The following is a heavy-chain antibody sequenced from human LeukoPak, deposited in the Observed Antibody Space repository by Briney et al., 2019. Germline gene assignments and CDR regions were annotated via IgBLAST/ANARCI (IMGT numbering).Heavy chain of an antibody. J-gene: IGHJ6*02. CDR1: GGSVSSGSYY. CDR3: ARFVRSRNYDFWSGTLPYYYYYGMDV. D-gene: IGHD3-3*01. CDR2: IYYSGST. Sequence: PSETLSLTCTVSGGSVSSGSYYWSWIRQPPGKGLEWIGYIYYSGSTNYNPSLKSRVTISVDTSKNQFSLKLSSVTAADTAVYYCARFVRSRNYDFWSGTLPYYYYYGMDVWGQGTTVTVSS. V-gene: IGHV4-61*01.